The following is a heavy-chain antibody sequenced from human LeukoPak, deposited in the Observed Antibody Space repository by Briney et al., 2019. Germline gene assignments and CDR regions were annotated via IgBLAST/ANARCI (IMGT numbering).Heavy chain of an antibody. D-gene: IGHD3-10*01. V-gene: IGHV1-46*01. CDR2: INPSGGST. CDR3: ASVHNYYGSGSYSY. J-gene: IGHJ4*02. Sequence: GALVTVSCRASGYTFTSYYMHWVRQAPGQGLEWMGIINPSGGSTSYAQEFQGRVTMTRDTSTSTVYMELSSLRSEDTAVYYCASVHNYYGSGSYSYWGQGTLVTVSS. CDR1: GYTFTSYY.